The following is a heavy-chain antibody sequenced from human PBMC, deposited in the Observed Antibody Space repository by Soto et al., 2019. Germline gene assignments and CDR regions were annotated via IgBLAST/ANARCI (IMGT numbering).Heavy chain of an antibody. CDR2: IYHSGST. D-gene: IGHD2-21*01. V-gene: IGHV4-30-2*01. CDR1: GGSISSGGYS. J-gene: IGHJ4*02. CDR3: ARGNVVAIDY. Sequence: QLQLQESGSGLVKPSQTLSLTCAVSGGSISSGGYSWSWIRQPPGKGLEWIGYIYHSGSTYYNPSPXSXVXIXLDRSKNQFSLKLSSVTAADTAVYYCARGNVVAIDYWGQGTLVTVSS.